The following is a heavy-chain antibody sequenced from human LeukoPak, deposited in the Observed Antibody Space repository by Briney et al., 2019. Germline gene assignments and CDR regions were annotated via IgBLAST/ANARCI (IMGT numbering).Heavy chain of an antibody. CDR3: AKGSRGNYDY. Sequence: GGSLRLSCAASGFTFNSYAMAWVRQAPEKGLEWVSSIIDSGISTYYADSVKGRFTISRDNSKNTLYLLMNSLRAEDTAVYYCAKGSRGNYDYWGQGTLVTVSS. J-gene: IGHJ4*02. D-gene: IGHD1-26*01. CDR2: IIDSGIST. V-gene: IGHV3-23*01. CDR1: GFTFNSYA.